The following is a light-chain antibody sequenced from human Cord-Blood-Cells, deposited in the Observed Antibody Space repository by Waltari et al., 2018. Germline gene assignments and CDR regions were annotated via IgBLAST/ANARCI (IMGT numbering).Light chain of an antibody. J-gene: IGLJ3*02. CDR3: SSYTSSSTLV. Sequence: QSALTQPASVSGSPGQSITIPCTGTSSDVGGYNYVSWYQPHPAKAPKLMFYDVSKRPSGVSNRFSGSKSGNTASLTISGLQAEDEADYYCSSYTSSSTLVFGGGTKLTVL. CDR2: DVS. V-gene: IGLV2-14*01. CDR1: SSDVGGYNY.